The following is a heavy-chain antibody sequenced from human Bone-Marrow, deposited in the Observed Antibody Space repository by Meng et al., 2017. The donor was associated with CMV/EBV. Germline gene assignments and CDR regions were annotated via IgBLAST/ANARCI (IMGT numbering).Heavy chain of an antibody. CDR2: INPNSGGT. Sequence: ASVKVSCKASGYTFTGYYAHWVRQAPGQGLEWMGGINPNSGGTNYAQKFQGRVTMTRDTSISTAYMELSRLRSDDTAVYYCARDPSGPPLYYFDYWGQGTLVTVSS. CDR3: ARDPSGPPLYYFDY. CDR1: GYTFTGYY. J-gene: IGHJ4*02. D-gene: IGHD2-15*01. V-gene: IGHV1-2*02.